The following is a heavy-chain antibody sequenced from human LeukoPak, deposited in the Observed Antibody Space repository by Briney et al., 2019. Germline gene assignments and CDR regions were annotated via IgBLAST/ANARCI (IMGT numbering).Heavy chain of an antibody. CDR1: GGSISSYY. V-gene: IGHV4-59*01. J-gene: IGHJ4*02. CDR2: FYNSGRS. Sequence: SETLSVSCTVSGGSISSYYRGWIRQPPGKGLEWIGYFYNSGRSTYNPSLKSRVTISADTSKNHFSLKLNSVTTADTAVSYCTRRAGWLIDYWGQGILVTVSS. CDR3: TRRAGWLIDY. D-gene: IGHD3-16*01.